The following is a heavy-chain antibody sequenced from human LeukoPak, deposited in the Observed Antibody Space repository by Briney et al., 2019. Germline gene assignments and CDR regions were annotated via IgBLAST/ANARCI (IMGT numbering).Heavy chain of an antibody. Sequence: SETLSLTCTVSGGSFSSSRCYWGWIRQPPGRGLQWIATISYSGTTYNSPSLKSRVTISVDTSKNQFSLKLNSVIASDTAIYYCARLGPYCGGDCYPPSFGYWGHGTLVTVSP. CDR3: ARLGPYCGGDCYPPSFGY. CDR2: ISYSGTT. J-gene: IGHJ4*01. V-gene: IGHV4-39*01. D-gene: IGHD2-21*02. CDR1: GGSFSSSRCY.